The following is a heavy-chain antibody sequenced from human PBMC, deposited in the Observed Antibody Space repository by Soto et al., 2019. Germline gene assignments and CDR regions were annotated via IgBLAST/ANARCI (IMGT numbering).Heavy chain of an antibody. Sequence: GGSLRLSCAASGFTFSSYGMHWVRQAPGKGLEWVVVIWYDGSSKYYADSVKGRFTISRDNSKNTLYLQMNSLRAEDTAVYYCARDRESSGYYYYYYYGMDVWGQGTTVTVSS. V-gene: IGHV3-33*01. CDR1: GFTFSSYG. CDR3: ARDRESSGYYYYYYYGMDV. CDR2: IWYDGSSK. D-gene: IGHD3-10*01. J-gene: IGHJ6*02.